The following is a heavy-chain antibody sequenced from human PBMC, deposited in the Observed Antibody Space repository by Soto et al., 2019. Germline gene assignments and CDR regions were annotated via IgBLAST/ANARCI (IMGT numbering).Heavy chain of an antibody. Sequence: GGSLRLSCAASGFSFTNYAMNWVRQAPGKGLECVAVVSASGSITYYVDSVKGRFTISRDNSKNTLYLQMNSLRAEDTDVYYCENASRLVGVAGNWFDPCGQXTLVTVSS. D-gene: IGHD2-15*01. J-gene: IGHJ5*02. CDR1: GFSFTNYA. CDR2: VSASGSIT. CDR3: ENASRLVGVAGNWFDP. V-gene: IGHV3-23*01.